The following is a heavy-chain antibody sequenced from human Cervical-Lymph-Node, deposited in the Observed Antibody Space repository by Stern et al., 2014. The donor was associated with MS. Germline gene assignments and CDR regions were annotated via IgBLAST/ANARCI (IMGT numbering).Heavy chain of an antibody. V-gene: IGHV1-69*06. CDR1: GDTFSSYA. J-gene: IGHJ4*02. D-gene: IGHD1-26*01. Sequence: QVQLVQSGAEVKQPGSSVKVSCKASGDTFSSYAINWVRQAPGQGLEWMGGITPVFGTTNYAQNFQGRGTITADKSTNTAYMELMTLRSEDTAVYYCARGGGLVGYFDYWGQGTLVSVSS. CDR3: ARGGGLVGYFDY. CDR2: ITPVFGTT.